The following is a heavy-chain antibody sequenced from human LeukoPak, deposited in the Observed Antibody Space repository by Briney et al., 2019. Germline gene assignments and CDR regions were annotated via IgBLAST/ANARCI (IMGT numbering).Heavy chain of an antibody. CDR1: GFTFSSYA. V-gene: IGHV3-30-3*01. J-gene: IGHJ5*02. D-gene: IGHD2-2*02. CDR3: ARSHIVVVPAAIGP. CDR2: ISYDGSNK. Sequence: PGGSLRLSCAASGFTFSSYAMHWVRQAPGKGLEWVAVISYDGSNKYYADSVKGRFTISRDNSKNTLYLQMNSLRAEDTAVYYCARSHIVVVPAAIGPWGQGTLVTVSS.